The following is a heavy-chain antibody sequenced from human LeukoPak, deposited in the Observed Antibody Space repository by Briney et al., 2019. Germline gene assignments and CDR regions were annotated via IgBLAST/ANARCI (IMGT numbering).Heavy chain of an antibody. CDR2: IYTSGST. J-gene: IGHJ4*02. CDR1: GGSISSYY. V-gene: IGHV4-4*07. CDR3: ARGAAVAGTRTYYFDY. D-gene: IGHD6-19*01. Sequence: PSETLSLTCTVSGGSISSYYWSWIRQPAGRGLEWIGRIYTSGSTNYNPSPKSRVTMSVDTSKNQFSLKLSSVTAADTAVYYCARGAAVAGTRTYYFDYWGQGTLVTVSS.